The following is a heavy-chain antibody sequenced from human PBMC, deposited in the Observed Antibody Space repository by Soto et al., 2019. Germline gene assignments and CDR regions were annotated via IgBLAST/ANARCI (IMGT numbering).Heavy chain of an antibody. CDR1: GDSVSSNSAA. D-gene: IGHD2-2*01. J-gene: IGHJ6*02. V-gene: IGHV6-1*01. CDR3: AREEEYCSSTSCYFYYGMDV. CDR2: TYYRSKWYN. Sequence: SQTLSLTCAISGDSVSSNSAAWNWIRQSPSRGLEWLGRTYYRSKWYNDYAVSVKSRITINPDTSTNQFSLQLNSVTPEDTAVYYCAREEEYCSSTSCYFYYGMDVWGQGTTVTVSS.